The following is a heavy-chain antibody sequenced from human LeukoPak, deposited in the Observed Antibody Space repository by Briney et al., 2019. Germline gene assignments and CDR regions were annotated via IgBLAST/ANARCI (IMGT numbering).Heavy chain of an antibody. D-gene: IGHD1-26*01. CDR3: VTLGATNFYN. V-gene: IGHV1-2*02. Sequence: ASVKVSCKDSGYTFIDYYKLWVRQAPGQGLEFLGWISPDSGGTNYPQKFQGRVTLTRDTSISTAYMELSRLRSDDTAVYYCVTLGATNFYNCGPGTLVTVSS. CDR2: ISPDSGGT. J-gene: IGHJ1*01. CDR1: GYTFIDYY.